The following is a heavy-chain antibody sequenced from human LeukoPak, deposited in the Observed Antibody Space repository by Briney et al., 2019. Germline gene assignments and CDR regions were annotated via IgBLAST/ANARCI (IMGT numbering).Heavy chain of an antibody. CDR2: INAGNGNT. Sequence: GASVKVSYKASGYTFTSYAMHWVRQAPGQRLEWMGWINAGNGNTKYSQKFQGRVTITRDTSASTAYMELSSLRSEDTAVYYCARMTYDFWSGYWSYFDYWGQGTLVTVSS. V-gene: IGHV1-3*01. D-gene: IGHD3-3*01. CDR3: ARMTYDFWSGYWSYFDY. CDR1: GYTFTSYA. J-gene: IGHJ4*02.